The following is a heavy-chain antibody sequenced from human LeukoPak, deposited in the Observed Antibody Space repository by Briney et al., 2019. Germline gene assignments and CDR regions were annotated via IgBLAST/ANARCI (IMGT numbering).Heavy chain of an antibody. Sequence: PSETLSLTCSVSGGSIISGTYYWAWIRQSPGKGLEWIGTVHYSGSTYYSPALRSRVTISVDTSKNQFSLKLTSMTAADTAVYYCARLDLGGFNYGFYSYYYMDVWGKGTTVTVSS. CDR3: ARLDLGGFNYGFYSYYYMDV. CDR2: VHYSGST. J-gene: IGHJ6*03. V-gene: IGHV4-39*01. D-gene: IGHD5-18*01. CDR1: GGSIISGTYY.